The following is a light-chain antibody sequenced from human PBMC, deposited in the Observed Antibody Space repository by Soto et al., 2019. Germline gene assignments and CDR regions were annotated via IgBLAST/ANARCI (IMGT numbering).Light chain of an antibody. Sequence: EVVMTQSPATLSVSPGERATLSFSASQSVSSNLAWYQQKPGQAPRLLIYGASTRATGIPARFSGSGSGADFTLTISSLQPEDFATYYCQQSYSTPLTFGGGTKVDIK. V-gene: IGKV3-15*01. CDR1: QSVSSN. J-gene: IGKJ4*01. CDR3: QQSYSTPLT. CDR2: GAS.